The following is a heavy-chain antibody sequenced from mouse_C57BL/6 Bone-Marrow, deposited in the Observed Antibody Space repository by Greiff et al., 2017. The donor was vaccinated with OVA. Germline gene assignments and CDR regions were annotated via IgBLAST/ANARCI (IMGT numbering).Heavy chain of an antibody. Sequence: QVQLQQPGAELLKPGASVKLSCKASGYTFTSYWMHWVKQRPGQGLEWIGMIHPNSGSTNYNEKFKSKATLTVDKSSSTAYMQLSSLTSEDSAVYYCARDDLYAMDYWGQGTSVTVSS. CDR2: IHPNSGST. CDR1: GYTFTSYW. J-gene: IGHJ4*01. V-gene: IGHV1-64*01. CDR3: ARDDLYAMDY.